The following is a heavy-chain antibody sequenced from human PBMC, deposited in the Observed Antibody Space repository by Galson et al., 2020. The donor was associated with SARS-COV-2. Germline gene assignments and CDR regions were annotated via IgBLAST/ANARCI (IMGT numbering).Heavy chain of an antibody. CDR1: GGSITSDDSY. Sequence: SETLSLTCTVSGGSITSDDSYWRWIRQHPRRGLEWIGYIFYSGFTYYSPSFKSRVTMSLDTSKNQFSLELNSVTAADTAVYYCASGLGGDYWGPGTLVTVSS. CDR2: IFYSGFT. J-gene: IGHJ4*02. V-gene: IGHV4-31*03. D-gene: IGHD1-26*01. CDR3: ASGLGGDY.